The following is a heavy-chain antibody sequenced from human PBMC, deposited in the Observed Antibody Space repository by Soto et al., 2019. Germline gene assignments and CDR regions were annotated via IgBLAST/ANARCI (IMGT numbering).Heavy chain of an antibody. V-gene: IGHV1-69*01. D-gene: IGHD6-13*01. CDR2: IIPIFGTA. CDR1: GGTFSSYA. CDR3: ARGGIGQLDPRVHPNWFDP. J-gene: IGHJ5*02. Sequence: QVQLVQSGAEVKKPGSSVKVSCKASGGTFSSYAISWVRQAPGQGLEWMGGIIPIFGTANYAQKFQGRVTITADDSTSTAYMELSSLRSEDTAVYYCARGGIGQLDPRVHPNWFDPWGQGTLVTVSS.